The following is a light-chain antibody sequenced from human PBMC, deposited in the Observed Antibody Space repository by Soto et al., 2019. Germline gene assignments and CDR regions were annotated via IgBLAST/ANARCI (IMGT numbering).Light chain of an antibody. Sequence: EIVVTQSPVTLSLSPGERATLSCRASQSVSGNSLAWYQQRPGQAPRLLIYGASSRATGTPDRFSGSGSGTDFTFTISRLESEDFAVYYCVQYGSSPYTFGPGTKVEIK. CDR1: QSVSGNS. CDR3: VQYGSSPYT. J-gene: IGKJ3*01. V-gene: IGKV3-20*01. CDR2: GAS.